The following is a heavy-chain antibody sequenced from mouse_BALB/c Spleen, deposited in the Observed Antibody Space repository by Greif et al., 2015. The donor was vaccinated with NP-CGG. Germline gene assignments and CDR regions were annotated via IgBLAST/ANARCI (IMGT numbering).Heavy chain of an antibody. V-gene: IGHV5-6-5*01. CDR3: ARGITTVVDAMDY. D-gene: IGHD1-1*01. J-gene: IGHJ4*01. CDR1: GFTFSSYA. Sequence: EVQVVESGGGLVKPGGSLKLSCAASGFTFSSYAMSWVRQTPEKRLEWVASISSGGSTYYPDSVKGRFTISRDNARNILYLQMSSLRSEDTAMYYCARGITTVVDAMDYWGQGTSVTVSS. CDR2: ISSGGST.